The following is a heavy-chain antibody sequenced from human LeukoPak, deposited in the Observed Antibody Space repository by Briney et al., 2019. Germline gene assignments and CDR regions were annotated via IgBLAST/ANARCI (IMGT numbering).Heavy chain of an antibody. CDR3: AKRWGTPHGAFDI. V-gene: IGHV3-23*01. J-gene: IGHJ3*02. Sequence: GGSLRLSCVASGFTFSSYAMNWVRQAPGKGLEWVSVISGSGGSTYYADSVKGRFTISRDNSKNTLYLQMNSLRAEGTAVYYCAKRWGTPHGAFDIWGQGTMVTVSS. CDR1: GFTFSSYA. D-gene: IGHD3-16*01. CDR2: ISGSGGST.